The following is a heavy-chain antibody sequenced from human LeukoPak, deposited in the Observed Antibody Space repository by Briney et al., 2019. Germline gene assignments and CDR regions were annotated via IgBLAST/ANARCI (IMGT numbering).Heavy chain of an antibody. CDR3: ARQGSEIDY. Sequence: GGSLRLSCAASGFTFSSYGMHWVRQAPGKGLEWVAVLSYDGSNKYYADSVKGRFTISRDNSKNTLYLQMNSLRAEDTAMYYCARQGSEIDYWGQGTLVTVSS. V-gene: IGHV3-30*03. CDR2: LSYDGSNK. CDR1: GFTFSSYG. J-gene: IGHJ4*02.